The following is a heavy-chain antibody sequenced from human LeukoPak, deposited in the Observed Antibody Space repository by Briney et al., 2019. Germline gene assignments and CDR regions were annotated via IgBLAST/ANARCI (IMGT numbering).Heavy chain of an antibody. CDR2: INHSGST. CDR3: ARRPAAARWKGIDY. Sequence: SETLSLTCAVYGGSFSGYYCSWIRQPPGKGLEWIGEINHSGSTNYNPSRKIRVTISVDTSKDQFSLKLSSVTAADAAVYYCARRPAAARWKGIDYWGQGTLVTVSS. CDR1: GGSFSGYY. J-gene: IGHJ4*02. D-gene: IGHD2-2*01. V-gene: IGHV4-34*01.